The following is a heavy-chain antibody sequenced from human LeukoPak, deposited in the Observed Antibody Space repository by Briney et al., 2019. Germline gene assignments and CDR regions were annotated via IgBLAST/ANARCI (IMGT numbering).Heavy chain of an antibody. CDR2: IYSSGST. V-gene: IGHV4-4*07. D-gene: IGHD3-10*01. CDR3: AKQSYGSGSYLWGAPGDY. CDR1: GGSISSYY. Sequence: SETLSLTCTVSGGSISSYYWSWIRQPAGKGLEWIGRIYSSGSTDYNPSLKSRVTISVDTSKNQFSLKLSSVTAADTAVYYCAKQSYGSGSYLWGAPGDYWGQGTLVTVSS. J-gene: IGHJ4*02.